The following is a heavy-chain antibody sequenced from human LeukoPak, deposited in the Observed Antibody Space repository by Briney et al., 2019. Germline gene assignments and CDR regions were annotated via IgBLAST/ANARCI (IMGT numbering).Heavy chain of an antibody. D-gene: IGHD1-26*01. CDR2: IYYSGST. CDR1: GGSISSYY. CDR3: ARAGWELLSYFDY. J-gene: IGHJ4*02. Sequence: SETLSLTCTVSGGSISSYYWSWIRQPPGKGLEWIGYIYYSGSTNYNPSLKSRVTISVDTFKNQFSLKLSSVTAADTAVYYCARAGWELLSYFDYWGQGTLVTVSS. V-gene: IGHV4-59*01.